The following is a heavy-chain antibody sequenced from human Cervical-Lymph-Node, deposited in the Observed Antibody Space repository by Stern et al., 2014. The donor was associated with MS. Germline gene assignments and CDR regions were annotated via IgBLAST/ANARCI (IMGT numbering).Heavy chain of an antibody. CDR3: ARDLGLGPSAY. D-gene: IGHD1-26*01. Sequence: VQLVESGAEVRKPGSSVKVSCKASEGTFSNYGLSWVRQARGQGLEWMGGIIPVLGTTIYAQKFQGRVTISADKSTTTAFMELRSLTSEDTGIYYCARDLGLGPSAYWGQGSLVTVSS. CDR1: EGTFSNYG. J-gene: IGHJ4*02. V-gene: IGHV1-69*06. CDR2: IIPVLGTT.